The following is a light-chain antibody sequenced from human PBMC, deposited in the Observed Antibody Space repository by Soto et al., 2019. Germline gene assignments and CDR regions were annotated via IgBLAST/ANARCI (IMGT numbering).Light chain of an antibody. V-gene: IGKV3-11*01. CDR2: DAS. Sequence: EIVLTQSPATLSLSPGERATLSCRASQSVSSYFAWYQQKFGQAPRLLIYDASNRATGIPARFSGSGSGTDFTLTIISLEPEDFAVYYCQQRSNWPRTFGQGTKVEIK. J-gene: IGKJ1*01. CDR3: QQRSNWPRT. CDR1: QSVSSY.